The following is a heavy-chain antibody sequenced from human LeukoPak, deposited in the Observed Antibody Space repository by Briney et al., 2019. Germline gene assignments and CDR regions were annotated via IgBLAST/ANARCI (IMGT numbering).Heavy chain of an antibody. CDR2: INHSGST. V-gene: IGHV4-34*01. J-gene: IGHJ4*02. Sequence: SETLSLTCAVYGGSFSGYYWSWIRQPPGKGLEWIGEINHSGSTNYNPSLKSRVAISVDTSKNQFSLKLSSVTAADTAVYYCARGSSSDYWGQGTLVTVSS. CDR3: ARGSSSDY. D-gene: IGHD6-6*01. CDR1: GGSFSGYY.